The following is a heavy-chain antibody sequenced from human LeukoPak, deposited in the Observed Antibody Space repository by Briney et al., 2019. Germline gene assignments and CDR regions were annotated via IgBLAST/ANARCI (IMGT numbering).Heavy chain of an antibody. D-gene: IGHD3-3*01. CDR2: IYHSGST. Sequence: SETLSLTCAVSGYSIGSGYYWGWIRQPPGKGLEWIGSIYHSGSTYYNPSLKSRVTISVDTSKNQFSLKLSSVTAADTAVYYCARVILRITIFGVVIKKPSWFDPWGQGTLVTVSS. V-gene: IGHV4-38-2*01. CDR3: ARVILRITIFGVVIKKPSWFDP. J-gene: IGHJ5*02. CDR1: GYSIGSGYY.